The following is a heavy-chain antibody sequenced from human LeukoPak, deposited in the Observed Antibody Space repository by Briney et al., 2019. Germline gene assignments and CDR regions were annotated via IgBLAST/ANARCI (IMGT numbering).Heavy chain of an antibody. Sequence: VSQAPGXGLVWVSRINPGGSTTTYADSVKGRFTISRDNAKNTLYLQMNSLRAEDTAVYYCAKSDWFDPWGQGTLVTVSS. CDR2: INPGGSTT. J-gene: IGHJ5*02. V-gene: IGHV3-74*01. CDR3: AKSDWFDP.